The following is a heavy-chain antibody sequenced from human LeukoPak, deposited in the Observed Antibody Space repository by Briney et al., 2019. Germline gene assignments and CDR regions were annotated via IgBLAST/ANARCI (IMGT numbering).Heavy chain of an antibody. V-gene: IGHV3-30-3*01. CDR2: ISYDGSNK. Sequence: PGGSLRLSCAASGFTFSDAWMSWVRQAPGKGLEWVAVISYDGSNKYYADSVKGRFTISKDNSKNTLYLQMNSLRAEDTAVYFCARSAGSGNYYYYGMAVWGQGTTVTVSS. CDR1: GFTFSDAW. D-gene: IGHD6-25*01. CDR3: ARSAGSGNYYYYGMAV. J-gene: IGHJ6*02.